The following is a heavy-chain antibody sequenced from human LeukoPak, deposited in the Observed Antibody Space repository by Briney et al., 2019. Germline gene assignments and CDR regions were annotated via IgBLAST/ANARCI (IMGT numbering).Heavy chain of an antibody. CDR2: ISWNSGSI. D-gene: IGHD1-7*01. CDR1: GFTFDDYA. V-gene: IGHV3-9*03. Sequence: PGGSLRLSCAASGFTFDDYAMHWVRQAPGKGLEWVSGISWNSGSIGYADSVKGRFTISRDNAKNSLCLQMNSLRAEDMALYYCAKVSHWNYGYFDYWGQGTLLTVSS. J-gene: IGHJ4*02. CDR3: AKVSHWNYGYFDY.